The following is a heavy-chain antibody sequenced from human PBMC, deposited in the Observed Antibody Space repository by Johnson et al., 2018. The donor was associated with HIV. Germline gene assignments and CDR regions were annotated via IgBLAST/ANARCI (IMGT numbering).Heavy chain of an antibody. CDR1: GFTFSSYA. Sequence: VKLVESGGGVVQPGRSLRLSCAASGFTFSSYAMYWVRQAPGKGLEWVSAISGSGGSTYYADSVKGRFTISRDNSKNSLYLQLNSRRAEDTAVYYCARAQPLVADAFDIWGQGTMVTVSS. D-gene: IGHD2-2*01. V-gene: IGHV3-23*04. CDR2: ISGSGGST. J-gene: IGHJ3*02. CDR3: ARAQPLVADAFDI.